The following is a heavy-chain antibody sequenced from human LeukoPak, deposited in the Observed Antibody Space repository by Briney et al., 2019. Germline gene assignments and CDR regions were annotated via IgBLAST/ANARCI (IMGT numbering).Heavy chain of an antibody. CDR2: INPNSGGT. V-gene: IGHV1-2*06. D-gene: IGHD3-10*01. Sequence: ASVKVSCKASGYTFTGYYMHWVRQAPGQGLEWMGQINPNSGGTNYAQKFQGRVTMTRDTSISTAYMELSRLRSDDTAVYYCARDVTMVRGVITGMDYWGQGTLVSVSS. J-gene: IGHJ4*02. CDR1: GYTFTGYY. CDR3: ARDVTMVRGVITGMDY.